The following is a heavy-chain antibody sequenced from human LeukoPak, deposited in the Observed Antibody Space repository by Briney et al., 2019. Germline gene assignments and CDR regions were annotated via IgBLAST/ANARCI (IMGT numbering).Heavy chain of an antibody. CDR1: GFTFSSYS. Sequence: GGSLRLSCAASGFTFSSYSMNWVRQAPGKGLEWVAFIRYDGSNKYYADSVKGRFTISRDNSKNTLYLQMNSLRAEDTAVYYCAKGYSGSYRDAFDIWGQGTMVTVSS. J-gene: IGHJ3*02. CDR2: IRYDGSNK. CDR3: AKGYSGSYRDAFDI. V-gene: IGHV3-30*02. D-gene: IGHD1-26*01.